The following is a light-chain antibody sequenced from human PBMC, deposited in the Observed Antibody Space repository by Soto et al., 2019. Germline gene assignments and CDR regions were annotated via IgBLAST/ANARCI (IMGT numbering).Light chain of an antibody. Sequence: PGERATLSCRASQSVRDNYLVWYQQKPGQAPSLLIFDTSRRATGIPDRFTGSGSGTDFALTISRVEPQDFAMYYCLHHGSSLWTFGQGTKVDIK. V-gene: IGKV3-20*01. CDR1: QSVRDNY. CDR2: DTS. J-gene: IGKJ1*01. CDR3: LHHGSSLWT.